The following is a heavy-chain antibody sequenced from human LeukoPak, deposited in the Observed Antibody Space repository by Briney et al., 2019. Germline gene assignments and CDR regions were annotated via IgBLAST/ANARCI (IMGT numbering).Heavy chain of an antibody. Sequence: PSETLSLTCAVYGGSFSGYYWGWIRQPPGKGLEWIGSIYYSGSTYYNPSLKSRVTISVDMSKNQFALKVSSVTAADTAVYYCVKTPRLLWFGELLAGWFDPWGQGTLVTVSS. D-gene: IGHD3-10*01. V-gene: IGHV4-39*01. CDR2: IYYSGST. J-gene: IGHJ5*02. CDR3: VKTPRLLWFGELLAGWFDP. CDR1: GGSFSGYY.